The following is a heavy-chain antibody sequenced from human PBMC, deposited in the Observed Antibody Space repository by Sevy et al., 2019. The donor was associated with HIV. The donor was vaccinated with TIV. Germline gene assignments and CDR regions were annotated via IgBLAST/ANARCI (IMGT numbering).Heavy chain of an antibody. CDR3: ARVVYCGGDCYSRSDGTIDY. J-gene: IGHJ4*02. V-gene: IGHV3-11*01. CDR2: ISSSGSTI. CDR1: GFTFSDYY. Sequence: GGSLRLSCAASGFTFSDYYMSWIRQAPGKGLEWVSYISSSGSTIYYADSVKGRFTDSRDNAKNSLYLQMNSLRAEDTAVYYCARVVYCGGDCYSRSDGTIDYWGQGTLVTVSS. D-gene: IGHD2-21*02.